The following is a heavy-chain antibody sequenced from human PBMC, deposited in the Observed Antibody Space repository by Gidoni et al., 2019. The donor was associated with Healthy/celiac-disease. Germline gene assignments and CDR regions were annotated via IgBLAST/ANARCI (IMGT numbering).Heavy chain of an antibody. D-gene: IGHD4-17*01. CDR2: ISWNSGSI. Sequence: EVQLVESGGGLVQPGRSLRRSGAAPGVTFDDYAMHWVRHAPGKGLEWVSGISWNSGSIGYADSVKGRFTISRDNAKNSLYLQMNSLRAEDTALYYCAKELNLDYGDYYDAFDIWGQGTMVTVSS. CDR1: GVTFDDYA. J-gene: IGHJ3*02. CDR3: AKELNLDYGDYYDAFDI. V-gene: IGHV3-9*01.